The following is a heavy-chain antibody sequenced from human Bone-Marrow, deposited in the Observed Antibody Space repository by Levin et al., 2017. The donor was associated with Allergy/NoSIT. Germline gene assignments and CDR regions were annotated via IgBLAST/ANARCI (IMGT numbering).Heavy chain of an antibody. D-gene: IGHD6-13*01. V-gene: IGHV3-15*07. CDR1: GFTFSNAW. CDR2: IKSKTDGGTT. Sequence: GGSLRLSCAASGFTFSNAWMNWVRQAPGKGLEWVGRIKSKTDGGTTDYAAPVKGRFTISRDDSKNTLYLQMNSLKTEDTAVYYCTTKDAGIAAAGTVDYWGQGTLVTVSS. J-gene: IGHJ4*02. CDR3: TTKDAGIAAAGTVDY.